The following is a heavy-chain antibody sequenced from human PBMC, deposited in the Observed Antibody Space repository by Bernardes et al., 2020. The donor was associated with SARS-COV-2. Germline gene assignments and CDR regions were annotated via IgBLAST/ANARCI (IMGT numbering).Heavy chain of an antibody. CDR1: GFTFSDYY. J-gene: IGHJ3*02. CDR3: ARGRYYYDSSGYSDAFDI. D-gene: IGHD3-22*01. Sequence: GGSLRLSCGASGFTFSDYYMSWIRQAPGKGLEWVSYISSSGSTIYYADSVKGRFTISRDNAKNSLYLQMNSLRAEDTAVYYCARGRYYYDSSGYSDAFDIWGQGTMVTVSS. CDR2: ISSSGSTI. V-gene: IGHV3-11*01.